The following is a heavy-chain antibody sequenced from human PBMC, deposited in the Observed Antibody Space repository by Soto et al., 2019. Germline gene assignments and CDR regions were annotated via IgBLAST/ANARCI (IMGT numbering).Heavy chain of an antibody. CDR2: ISYDGSNK. V-gene: IGHV3-30-3*01. D-gene: IGHD6-13*01. CDR1: GFTFSSYA. CDR3: ARTRTWPASITAAPHGMDV. Sequence: PGGSLRLSCAASGFTFSSYAMHWVRQAPGKGLEWVAVISYDGSNKYYADSVKGRFTISRDNAKNTLYLQMNSLRAEDTAVYYCARTRTWPASITAAPHGMDVWGQGTTVTVSS. J-gene: IGHJ6*02.